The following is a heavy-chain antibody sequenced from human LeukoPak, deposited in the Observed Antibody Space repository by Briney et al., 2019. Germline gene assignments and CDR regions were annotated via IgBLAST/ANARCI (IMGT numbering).Heavy chain of an antibody. J-gene: IGHJ4*02. Sequence: SEALSLTCTVSGGSISSYYWSWIRQPPGKGLEWIGYIYYSGSTNYNPSLKSRVTISVDTSKNQFSLKLSSVTAADTAVYYCARVYSSSFDYWGQGTLVTVSS. CDR2: IYYSGST. V-gene: IGHV4-59*01. CDR1: GGSISSYY. CDR3: ARVYSSSFDY. D-gene: IGHD6-13*01.